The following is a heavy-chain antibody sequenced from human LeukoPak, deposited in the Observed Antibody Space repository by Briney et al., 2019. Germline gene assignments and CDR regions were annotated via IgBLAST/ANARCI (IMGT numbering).Heavy chain of an antibody. D-gene: IGHD3-22*01. J-gene: IGHJ4*02. CDR1: GGSISSYY. V-gene: IGHV4-59*01. Sequence: SETLSLTCTVSGGSISSYYWSWIRQPPGKGLVWIGYIYYSGSTNYNPSLKSRVTISVDTSKNQFSLKLSSVTAADTAVYYCARGPIVGNYWGQGTLVTVSS. CDR3: ARGPIVGNY. CDR2: IYYSGST.